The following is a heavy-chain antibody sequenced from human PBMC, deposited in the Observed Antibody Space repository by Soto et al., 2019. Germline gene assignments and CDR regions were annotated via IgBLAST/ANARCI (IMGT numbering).Heavy chain of an antibody. CDR2: INHSGST. D-gene: IGHD2-8*01. CDR3: ARGGLMVYAMFDY. V-gene: IGHV4-34*01. J-gene: IGHJ4*02. CDR1: GGSLSGYY. Sequence: QVQLQQWGAGLLKPSETLSLTCAVYGGSLSGYYWSWIRQPPWKGLEWIGEINHSGSTKYNPSLKSRVTISGDTSNNQFSLRLSSVTAADTALYYCARGGLMVYAMFDYWGQGTLVTVSS.